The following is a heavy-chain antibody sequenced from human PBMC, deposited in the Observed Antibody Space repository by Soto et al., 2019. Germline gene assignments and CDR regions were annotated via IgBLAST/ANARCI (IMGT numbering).Heavy chain of an antibody. J-gene: IGHJ3*02. V-gene: IGHV4-31*03. Sequence: QVQLQESGPGLVKPSQTLSLTCNVSSGSISRGPYYWSWIRQHPGGGLEWIGYIYYSGSAYYNPSLESRVTMSIDTSKSPFSLKLISVTAADTAVYYCARGSMVRGVTPFDIWCHGTLVTVSS. D-gene: IGHD3-10*01. CDR1: SGSISRGPYY. CDR3: ARGSMVRGVTPFDI. CDR2: IYYSGSA.